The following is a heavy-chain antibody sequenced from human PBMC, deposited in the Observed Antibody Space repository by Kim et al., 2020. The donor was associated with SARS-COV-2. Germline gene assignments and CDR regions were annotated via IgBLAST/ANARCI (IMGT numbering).Heavy chain of an antibody. CDR1: GGTFSSYA. J-gene: IGHJ6*01. CDR3: AGSFCGGDCYFVVSWPMDV. D-gene: IGHD2-21*02. CDR2: IIPIFGTA. V-gene: IGHV1-69*13. Sequence: SVKVSCKASGGTFSSYAISWVRQAPGQGLEWMGGIIPIFGTANYAQKFQGRVTITADESTSTPYMELSSLRSEDTAVYYCAGSFCGGDCYFVVSWPMDVWGQGATVTVSS.